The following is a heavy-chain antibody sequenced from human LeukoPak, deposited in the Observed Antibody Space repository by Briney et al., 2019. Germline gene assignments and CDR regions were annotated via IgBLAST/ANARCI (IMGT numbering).Heavy chain of an antibody. D-gene: IGHD3-22*01. J-gene: IGHJ4*02. V-gene: IGHV5-51*01. CDR1: VFSFTNYW. CDR3: ASADYYDSSGYN. CDR2: IYPGDSDT. Sequence: GESLKISCKASVFSFTNYWIAWVRQKPGEGLEWMGNIYPGDSDTRYSPSFQGQVTISADKSISTAYLQWSSLKASDTAMYYCASADYYDSSGYNWGQGTLVTVSS.